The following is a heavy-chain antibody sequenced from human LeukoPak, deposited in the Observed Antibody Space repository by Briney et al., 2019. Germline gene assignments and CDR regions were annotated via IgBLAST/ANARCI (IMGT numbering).Heavy chain of an antibody. Sequence: SSVTVSCQACRYTFTGYYMHWVRQAPGQGLEGLGWINRNSGATSYAKKFQGRVTMTRATSISTAYMELSRLRSDDTAAYYCARESPYCSSTSCFEFDYWGQGTLVTVSS. J-gene: IGHJ4*02. CDR3: ARESPYCSSTSCFEFDY. CDR1: RYTFTGYY. CDR2: INRNSGAT. V-gene: IGHV1-2*02. D-gene: IGHD2-2*01.